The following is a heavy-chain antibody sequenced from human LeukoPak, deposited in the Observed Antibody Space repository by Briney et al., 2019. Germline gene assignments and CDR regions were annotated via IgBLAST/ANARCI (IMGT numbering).Heavy chain of an antibody. CDR3: ARRSGDSIPSNAGAFDI. Sequence: ASVKVSCKASGYTFTSYYMHWVRQAPGQGLEWMGIINPSGGSTSYAQKFQGRVTMTRDTSTSTVYMELSSLRSEDTAVYYCARRSGDSIPSNAGAFDIWGQGTMVTVSS. V-gene: IGHV1-46*01. J-gene: IGHJ3*02. D-gene: IGHD4-17*01. CDR2: INPSGGST. CDR1: GYTFTSYY.